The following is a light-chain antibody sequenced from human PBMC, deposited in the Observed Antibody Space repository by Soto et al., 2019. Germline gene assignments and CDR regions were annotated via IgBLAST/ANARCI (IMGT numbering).Light chain of an antibody. Sequence: EIVLTQSPGTLSLSPGERATLSCRASQRVSNNYLAWYQQKPGRAPRLLIFGASYRATGIPDRFSGSGSGTDFTLTVSRMEPEDFAVYYCQLYGSPGGTFGQGTKVEIK. CDR1: QRVSNNY. CDR2: GAS. J-gene: IGKJ1*01. CDR3: QLYGSPGGT. V-gene: IGKV3-20*01.